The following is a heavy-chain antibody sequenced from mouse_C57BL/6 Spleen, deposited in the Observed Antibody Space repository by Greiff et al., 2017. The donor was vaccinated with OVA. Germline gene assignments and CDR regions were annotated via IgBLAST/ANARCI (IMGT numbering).Heavy chain of an antibody. D-gene: IGHD1-2*01. J-gene: IGHJ4*01. CDR1: GYTFTSYW. V-gene: IGHV1-64*01. CDR3: AREATAADYAMDY. Sequence: QVQLQQPGAELVKPGASVKLSCKASGYTFTSYWMHWVKQRPGQGLEWIGMIHPNSGSTNYNEKFKSKATLTVDKSSSTAYMQLSSLTSEDSAVDYCAREATAADYAMDYWGQGTSVTVSS. CDR2: IHPNSGST.